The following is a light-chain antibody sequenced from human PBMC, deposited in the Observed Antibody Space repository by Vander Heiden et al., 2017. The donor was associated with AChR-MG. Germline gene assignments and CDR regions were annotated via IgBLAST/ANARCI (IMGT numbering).Light chain of an antibody. CDR3: QQYNSYSPWT. CDR2: KAS. J-gene: IGKJ1*01. V-gene: IGKV1-5*03. Sequence: DIQMTQSPSTLSASVGERVTITCRASESISSWLAWYQQKPGKATKLVIYKASSVESGVPSRFSGSGSGTEFTLTISSLQPDDFATYYCQQYNSYSPWTFVQGTKVEIK. CDR1: ESISSW.